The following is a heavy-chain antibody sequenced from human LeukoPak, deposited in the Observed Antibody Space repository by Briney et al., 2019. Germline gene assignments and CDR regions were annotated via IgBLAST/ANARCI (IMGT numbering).Heavy chain of an antibody. J-gene: IGHJ5*02. CDR2: IYYSGST. V-gene: IGHV4-30-4*08. CDR3: ARGPPHGWFDP. CDR1: GGSISSDDYY. Sequence: PSETLSLTCTVSGGSISSDDYYWSWIRQPPGKGLEWIGFIYYSGSTYYKPSLKSRVTISMDTSKNQFSLGLSSVTAADTAVYYCARGPPHGWFDPWGQGTLVTVSS.